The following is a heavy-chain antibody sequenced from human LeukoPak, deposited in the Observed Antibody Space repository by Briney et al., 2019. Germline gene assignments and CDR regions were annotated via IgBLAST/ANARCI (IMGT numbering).Heavy chain of an antibody. V-gene: IGHV3-23*01. CDR3: ATPPPEYYDFWSGYLQGNYFDY. CDR1: GFTFSSYA. Sequence: PVGSLRLSCAASGFTFSSYAMSWVRQAPGEGHECVSAISGSGGRTYYADSVKGRFTISRDNSKNTLYLQMNSLRAEDTAVYYCATPPPEYYDFWSGYLQGNYFDYWGQGTLVTVSS. CDR2: ISGSGGRT. J-gene: IGHJ4*02. D-gene: IGHD3-3*01.